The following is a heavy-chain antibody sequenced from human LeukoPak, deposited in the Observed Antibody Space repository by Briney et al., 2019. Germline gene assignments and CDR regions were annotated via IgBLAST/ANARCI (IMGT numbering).Heavy chain of an antibody. Sequence: GGSLRLSCAASGFTFSSYWMHWVRQAPGKVLVWVSRINSDGSSTNYADSVKGRFPISRDNAKNTLYLQMNSLRVEDTALYYCAKDLLYWGQGTLVTVSS. V-gene: IGHV3-74*01. CDR2: INSDGSST. CDR3: AKDLLY. J-gene: IGHJ4*02. CDR1: GFTFSSYW. D-gene: IGHD2/OR15-2a*01.